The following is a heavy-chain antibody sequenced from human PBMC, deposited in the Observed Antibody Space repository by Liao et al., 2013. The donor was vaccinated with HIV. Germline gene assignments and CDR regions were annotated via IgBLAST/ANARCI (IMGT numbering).Heavy chain of an antibody. CDR2: IYSSGNT. J-gene: IGHJ4*02. CDR1: GDSINNHY. Sequence: QMQLQESGPGLVKPSETLSLTCAVSGDSINNHYWNWIRQPAGRGLEWIGRIYSSGNTNYSPSLKSRVMMSVDTTKNQFSLKLTSVTVADTAVYYCARGVPPDSWGQGTLVTVSS. CDR3: ARGVPPDS. D-gene: IGHD5/OR15-5a*01. V-gene: IGHV4-4*07.